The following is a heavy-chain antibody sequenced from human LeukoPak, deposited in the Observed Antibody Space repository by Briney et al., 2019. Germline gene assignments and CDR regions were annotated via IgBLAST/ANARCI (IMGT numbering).Heavy chain of an antibody. J-gene: IGHJ4*02. CDR2: ISWNSGSI. Sequence: PGRSLRLSCAASGFTFDDYAMHWVRQAPGKGLEWVSGISWNSGSIGYADSVKGRFTISRDNSKNTLYLQMDSLRAEDTAVYFCTKIDWSSGYWGQGTLVAVS. D-gene: IGHD3-9*01. CDR1: GFTFDDYA. V-gene: IGHV3-9*01. CDR3: TKIDWSSGY.